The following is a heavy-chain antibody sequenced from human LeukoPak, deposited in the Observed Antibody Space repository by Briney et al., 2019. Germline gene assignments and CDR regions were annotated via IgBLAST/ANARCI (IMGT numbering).Heavy chain of an antibody. J-gene: IGHJ2*01. D-gene: IGHD6-19*01. CDR3: ARMGGIAVSGYWYFDL. V-gene: IGHV4-59*01. CDR1: GGSINSYY. CDR2: IYSSGST. Sequence: PSETLSLTCTVSGGSINSYYWSWMRQPPGKGLEWIGHIYSSGSTNYSPSLKSRVTLSADTSKNQFSLRLSSVTAADTAVYYCARMGGIAVSGYWYFDLWGRGTLVTVSS.